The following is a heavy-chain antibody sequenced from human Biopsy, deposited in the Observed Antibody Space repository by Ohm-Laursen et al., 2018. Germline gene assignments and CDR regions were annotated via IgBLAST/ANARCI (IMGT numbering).Heavy chain of an antibody. D-gene: IGHD3-10*01. CDR3: ARGGEGSGSFVKPPKTWFDP. J-gene: IGHJ5*02. CDR1: RFTFSRYW. CDR2: INQDGSEK. Sequence: GSLRLSCTASRFTFSRYWMNWVRQAPGKGLEWVANINQDGSEKYYVDSVKGRFTISRDNAKNSLYLEMNSLRAEDTAVYYCARGGEGSGSFVKPPKTWFDPWGQGTLVTVSS. V-gene: IGHV3-7*01.